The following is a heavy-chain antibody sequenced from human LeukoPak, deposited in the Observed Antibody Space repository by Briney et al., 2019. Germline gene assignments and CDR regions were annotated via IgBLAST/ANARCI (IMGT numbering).Heavy chain of an antibody. CDR1: GFTVSTNY. Sequence: GGSLRLSCAASGFTVSTNYMSWVRQAPGKGLEWVSVLYSGGSTYYADSVKGRFTISRDNSKNTLYLQMNSLRAEDTAVYYCAKEPRIAAADSYFDYWGQGTLVTVSS. V-gene: IGHV3-66*02. CDR2: LYSGGST. CDR3: AKEPRIAAADSYFDY. D-gene: IGHD6-13*01. J-gene: IGHJ4*02.